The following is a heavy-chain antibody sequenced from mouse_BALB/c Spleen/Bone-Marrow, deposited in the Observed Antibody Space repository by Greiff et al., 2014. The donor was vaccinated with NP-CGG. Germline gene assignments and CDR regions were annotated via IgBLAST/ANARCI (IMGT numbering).Heavy chain of an antibody. Sequence: VQLVESGAELVRPGISVKISCKGSGYRFTDYGIHWVRQSHAKSLEWIGVLITYYGDASYNPRFKGKATMTVDKSSSTAYMEIARLTSEDSAIYYCARWDGKYAMDYWGQGTSVTVSS. V-gene: IGHV1S137*01. CDR2: LITYYGDA. J-gene: IGHJ4*01. D-gene: IGHD2-1*01. CDR1: GYRFTDYG. CDR3: ARWDGKYAMDY.